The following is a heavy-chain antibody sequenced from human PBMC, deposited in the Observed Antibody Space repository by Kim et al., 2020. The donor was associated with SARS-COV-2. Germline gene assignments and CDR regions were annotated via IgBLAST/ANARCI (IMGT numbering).Heavy chain of an antibody. CDR3: TTERASSGSYYYYYGMDV. CDR1: GFTFSNAW. CDR2: IKSKTDGGTT. V-gene: IGHV3-15*01. J-gene: IGHJ6*02. D-gene: IGHD3-10*01. Sequence: GGSLRLSCAASGFTFSNAWMSWVRQAPGKGLEWVGRIKSKTDGGTTDYAAPVKGRFTISRDDSKNTLYLQMNSLKTEDTAVYYCTTERASSGSYYYYYGMDVWDQGTTVTVSS.